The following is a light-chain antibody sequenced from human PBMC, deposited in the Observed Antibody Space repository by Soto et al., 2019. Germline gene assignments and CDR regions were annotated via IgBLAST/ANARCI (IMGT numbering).Light chain of an antibody. CDR1: PSISRW. Sequence: DIQMTQSPSTLSASVGDRDTITCRASPSISRWLAWYQQKPGKAPKLLIYDSSNLQSGVPSRFSGSGSGTEVTLTITSLQPDDFATYSCQQYDSYSWTFGQGTTVEIK. CDR3: QQYDSYSWT. V-gene: IGKV1-5*01. J-gene: IGKJ1*01. CDR2: DSS.